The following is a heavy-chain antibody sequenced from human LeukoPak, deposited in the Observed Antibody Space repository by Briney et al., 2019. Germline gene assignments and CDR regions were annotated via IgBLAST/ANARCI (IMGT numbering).Heavy chain of an antibody. CDR2: IYYSGST. J-gene: IGHJ5*02. V-gene: IGHV4-59*01. Sequence: PSETLSLTCTFSGGSISSYYWSWIRQPPGKGLEWIGYIYYSGSTNYNPSLKSRVTISVDTSKNQFSLKLSSVTAADTAVYYCARGDGYNYWFDPWGQGTLVTVSS. CDR3: ARGDGYNYWFDP. CDR1: GGSISSYY. D-gene: IGHD5-24*01.